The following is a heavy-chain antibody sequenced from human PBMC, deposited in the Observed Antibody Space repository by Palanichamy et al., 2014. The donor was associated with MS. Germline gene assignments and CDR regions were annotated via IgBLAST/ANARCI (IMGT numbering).Heavy chain of an antibody. CDR2: INTGNGNT. CDR1: GYTFTTYA. Sequence: QVQLMQSGAEVTKPGASVKVSCKASGYTFTTYAIHWVRQAPGQRPEWMGWINTGNGNTIFSQKFQGRVTITRDTSATTAYMELSSLRFEDTAVYYCARERALDFDYWGQGTLVTVSS. J-gene: IGHJ4*02. V-gene: IGHV1-3*04. CDR3: ARERALDFDY. D-gene: IGHD5-24*01.